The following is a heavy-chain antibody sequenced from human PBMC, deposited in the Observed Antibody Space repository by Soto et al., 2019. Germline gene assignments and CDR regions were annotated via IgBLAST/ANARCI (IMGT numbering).Heavy chain of an antibody. D-gene: IGHD4-4*01. J-gene: IGHJ4*02. V-gene: IGHV1-58*01. CDR3: AAFPALVTPRYFDY. Sequence: SVKVSCKASGFTFTSSAVQWVRQARGQRLEWIGWIVVGSGNTNYAQKFQERVTITRDMSTSTAYMELSSLRSEDTAVYCCAAFPALVTPRYFDYWGQGTLVTVSS. CDR2: IVVGSGNT. CDR1: GFTFTSSA.